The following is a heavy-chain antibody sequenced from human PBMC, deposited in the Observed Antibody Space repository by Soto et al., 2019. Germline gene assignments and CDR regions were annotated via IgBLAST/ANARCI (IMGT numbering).Heavy chain of an antibody. J-gene: IGHJ4*02. D-gene: IGHD2-15*01. V-gene: IGHV4-39*01. CDR1: GGSVYSNGHY. CDR2: IDNNGVT. CDR3: GKILVGATGHTDADS. Sequence: SETLSLTFIVSGGSVYSNGHYWGWIRHPPGKGLEWIGSIDNNGVTNYNSSLKSRVTISRDTSKNQFSLRLTSVTAADTAVYYCGKILVGATGHTDADSWGPGTLVTVSS.